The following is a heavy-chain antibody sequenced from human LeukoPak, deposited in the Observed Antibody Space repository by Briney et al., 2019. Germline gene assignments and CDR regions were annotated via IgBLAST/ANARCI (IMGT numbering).Heavy chain of an antibody. V-gene: IGHV3-30*03. CDR3: AISGGYSSSWYYY. Sequence: GGSLRLSCAASGFTFSSYGMHWVRQAPGKGLEWVAVISYDGSNKYYADSVKGRFTISRDNSKNTLYLQMNSLRAEDTAVYYCAISGGYSSSWYYYWGQGTLVTVSS. CDR1: GFTFSSYG. D-gene: IGHD6-13*01. J-gene: IGHJ4*02. CDR2: ISYDGSNK.